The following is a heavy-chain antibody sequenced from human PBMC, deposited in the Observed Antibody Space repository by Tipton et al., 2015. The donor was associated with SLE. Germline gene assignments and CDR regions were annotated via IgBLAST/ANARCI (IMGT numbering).Heavy chain of an antibody. CDR1: GGSISSRSYY. V-gene: IGHV4-39*07. D-gene: IGHD3-10*01. J-gene: IGHJ4*02. CDR3: ARHGMGQYYYGSGSYGIFDY. Sequence: TLSLTCTVSGGSISSRSYYWGWIRQPPGKGLEWIGSIYYSGSTYYNPSLKRRVTISVDTSKNQFSLKLSSVTAADTAVYYCARHGMGQYYYGSGSYGIFDYWGQGTLVTVSS. CDR2: IYYSGST.